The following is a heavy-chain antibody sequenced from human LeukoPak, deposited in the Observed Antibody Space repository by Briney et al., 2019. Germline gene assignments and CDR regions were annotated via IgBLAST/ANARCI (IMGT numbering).Heavy chain of an antibody. CDR1: GYTFTGYY. CDR2: INPNSGGT. J-gene: IGHJ6*03. V-gene: IGHV1-2*02. Sequence: ASVKVSCKASGYTFTGYYMHWVRQAPGQGLEWMGWINPNSGGTNYAQKFQGRVTMTRDTSISTAYMELSRLRSDDTAVYYCARDGATMVRGKGYYYYYYMDVWGKGTTVTVSS. D-gene: IGHD3-10*01. CDR3: ARDGATMVRGKGYYYYYYMDV.